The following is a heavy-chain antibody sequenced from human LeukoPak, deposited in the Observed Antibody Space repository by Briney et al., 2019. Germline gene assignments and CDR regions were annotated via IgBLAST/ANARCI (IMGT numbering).Heavy chain of an antibody. CDR3: ASGLYDFFDY. CDR2: ISYDGSNK. D-gene: IGHD3-3*01. Sequence: GGSLRLSCAASGFTFSSYAMHWVRQAPGKGLEWVAVISYDGSNKYYADSVKGRFTISRDNSKNTLYLQMNSLRAEDTAVYYCASGLYDFFDYWGQGTLVTVSS. V-gene: IGHV3-30-3*01. J-gene: IGHJ4*02. CDR1: GFTFSSYA.